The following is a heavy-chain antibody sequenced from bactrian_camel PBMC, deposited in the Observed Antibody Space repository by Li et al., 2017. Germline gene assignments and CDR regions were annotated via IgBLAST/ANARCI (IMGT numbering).Heavy chain of an antibody. Sequence: VQLVESGGGSVQAGGSLRLSCAVSGYTYSTYCMGWFRQAPGKEREKVATIDSLGRIIYADSVKGRFTISHDNAKSTLYLQMLRLNPEDTAMYYCAAGRVVNWSPFRCDDFSAWGQGTQVTVS. CDR2: IDSLGRI. CDR3: AAGRVVNWSPFRCDDFSA. CDR1: GYTYSTYC. J-gene: IGHJ6*01. V-gene: IGHV3S53*01. D-gene: IGHD2*01.